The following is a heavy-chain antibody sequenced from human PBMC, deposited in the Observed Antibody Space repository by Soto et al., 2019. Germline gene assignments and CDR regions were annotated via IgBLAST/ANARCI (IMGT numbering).Heavy chain of an antibody. CDR1: GFTFNNYW. Sequence: GGSLRLSCAASGFTFNNYWMSWVRQAPGKGLEWVANIKQDGSEKNYVDSVKGRFTISRDNAKNSLFLQMNSLRAEDTAVYYCARETILGGFDYWGQGTLVTVSS. J-gene: IGHJ4*02. V-gene: IGHV3-7*01. CDR2: IKQDGSEK. D-gene: IGHD3-10*01. CDR3: ARETILGGFDY.